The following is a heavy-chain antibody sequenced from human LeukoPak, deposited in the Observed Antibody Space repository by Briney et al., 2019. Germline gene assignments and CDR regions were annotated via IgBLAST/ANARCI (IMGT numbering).Heavy chain of an antibody. CDR1: GFTFSTYG. D-gene: IGHD4-17*01. CDR3: AKGRWYNDYAFDY. J-gene: IGHJ4*02. CDR2: ISYDGSDK. Sequence: GGSLRLSCAASGFTFSTYGMHWVRQAPGKGLEWVAVISYDGSDKYYADSVKGRFTVARDKSSNTLYLQMNSLRAEDTAVYYCAKGRWYNDYAFDYWAREPWSPSPQ. V-gene: IGHV3-30*18.